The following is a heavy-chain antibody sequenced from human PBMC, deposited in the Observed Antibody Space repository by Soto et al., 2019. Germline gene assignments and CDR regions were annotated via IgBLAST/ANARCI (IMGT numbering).Heavy chain of an antibody. CDR3: ARDAREAAGNRIYYFEY. J-gene: IGHJ4*02. CDR1: WGSFSGYY. D-gene: IGHD6-13*01. V-gene: IGHV4-34*01. CDR2: IYHTGNT. Sequence: SETLSRTCAVYWGSFSGYYWSWIRQPPWKGLEWVGEIYHTGNTNYNPSLESRVTISVDKSKNQFSLHLNSVTAADTAVYYCARDAREAAGNRIYYFEYWGPGTLVTVSS.